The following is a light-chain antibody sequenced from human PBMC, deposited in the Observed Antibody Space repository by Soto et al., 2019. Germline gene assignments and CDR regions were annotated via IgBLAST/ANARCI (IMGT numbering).Light chain of an antibody. Sequence: EIVITRSPATLSVSPGERATLSCRASQSVSSNLAWYQQKPGQAPRLLIYGASTRATGIPARFSGSGSGTEFTLTISSLQSEDFAVYYCQQYNNWPLFGPGTKVDIK. V-gene: IGKV3-15*01. CDR2: GAS. J-gene: IGKJ3*01. CDR3: QQYNNWPL. CDR1: QSVSSN.